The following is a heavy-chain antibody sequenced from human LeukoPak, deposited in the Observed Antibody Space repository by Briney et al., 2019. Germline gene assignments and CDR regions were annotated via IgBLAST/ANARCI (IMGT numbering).Heavy chain of an antibody. J-gene: IGHJ4*02. CDR2: INWKGGST. CDR1: GFIFDDYG. Sequence: GGSLRLSCAASGFIFDDYGMSWVRQAPGKGLEWVSGINWKGGSTGYGDSVESRFTISRDNAKNSLYLQMNGLRAEDTALYYCARDLKRLAAVQPPEFDYRGQGTLVTVSS. CDR3: ARDLKRLAAVQPPEFDY. D-gene: IGHD6-13*01. V-gene: IGHV3-20*04.